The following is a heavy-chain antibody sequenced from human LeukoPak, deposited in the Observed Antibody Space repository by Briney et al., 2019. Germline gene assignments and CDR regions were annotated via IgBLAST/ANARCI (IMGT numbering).Heavy chain of an antibody. D-gene: IGHD2/OR15-2a*01. CDR2: IYDSGNE. J-gene: IGHJ6*03. Sequence: SETLSLTCTVSGGSISPSAFYCGWIRQPPGKGLEWIGSIYDSGNEFYNPSLKSRVTISADTSKNQFSLKLNSVTAADTAMYYCARQISDYYYYYMDVWGEGITVTVSS. V-gene: IGHV4-39*01. CDR3: ARQISDYYYYYMDV. CDR1: GGSISPSAFY.